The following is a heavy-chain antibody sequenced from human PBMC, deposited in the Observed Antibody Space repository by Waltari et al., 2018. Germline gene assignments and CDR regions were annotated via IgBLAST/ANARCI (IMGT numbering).Heavy chain of an antibody. V-gene: IGHV4-30-4*08. CDR3: ASGGGVWWVPH. CDR2: IYYSGST. CDR1: GGSISSGDYY. D-gene: IGHD2-21*01. Sequence: QVQLQESGPGLVKPSQTLSLTCTVSGGSISSGDYYWSWIRQPPGKGLEWIGYIYYSGSTYSSPALRSRCTISVNTSKNQFSRKLSSVTAADTAVYYCASGGGVWWVPHWGQGTLVTVSS. J-gene: IGHJ4*02.